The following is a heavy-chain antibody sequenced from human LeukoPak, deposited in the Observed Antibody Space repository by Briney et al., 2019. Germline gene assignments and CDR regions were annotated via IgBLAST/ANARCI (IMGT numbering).Heavy chain of an antibody. Sequence: GGSLRLSCTASGFTFGDYAMSWVRQAPGKGLEWVANIKQDGSEKYYVDSVKGRFTISRDNAKNSLYLQMNSLRAEDTAVYYCARASSGWYGEFDYWGQGTLVTVSS. CDR3: ARASSGWYGEFDY. J-gene: IGHJ4*02. D-gene: IGHD6-19*01. V-gene: IGHV3-7*01. CDR1: GFTFGDYA. CDR2: IKQDGSEK.